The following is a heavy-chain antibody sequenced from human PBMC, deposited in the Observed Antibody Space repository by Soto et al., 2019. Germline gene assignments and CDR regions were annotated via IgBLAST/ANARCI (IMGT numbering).Heavy chain of an antibody. CDR1: GFTFSNAW. V-gene: IGHV3-15*01. CDR2: IKSKTDGGTT. Sequence: EVQLVESGGGLVKPGGSLRLSCAASGFTFSNAWMSWVRQAPGKGLEWVGRIKSKTDGGTTDYAAPVKVRFTISREDSKNTLYLQMKSLKTEDTAVYYCTTERITMVRGVISDPFDIWGQGTMVTVSS. CDR3: TTERITMVRGVISDPFDI. D-gene: IGHD3-10*01. J-gene: IGHJ3*02.